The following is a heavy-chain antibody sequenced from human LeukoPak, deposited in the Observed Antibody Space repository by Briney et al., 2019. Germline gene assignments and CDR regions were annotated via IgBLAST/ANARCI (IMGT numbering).Heavy chain of an antibody. CDR2: ISGSGGST. Sequence: GGSLRLSCAASGFTFSSYAMSWVRQAPGKGLEWVSAISGSGGSTYYANSVKGRFTISRDNSKNTLYLQMNSLRAEDTAVYYCAKVVTRGYSYGYPDYWGQGTLVTVSS. D-gene: IGHD5-18*01. CDR3: AKVVTRGYSYGYPDY. J-gene: IGHJ4*02. CDR1: GFTFSSYA. V-gene: IGHV3-23*01.